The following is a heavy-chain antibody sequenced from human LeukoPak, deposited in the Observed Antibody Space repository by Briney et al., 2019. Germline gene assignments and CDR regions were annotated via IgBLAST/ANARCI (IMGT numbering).Heavy chain of an antibody. D-gene: IGHD6-13*01. CDR3: TRPSAAGTD. J-gene: IGHJ4*02. CDR2: IRSKANSYAT. Sequence: GGSLRLSCTASGFTFSGSAMHWVRQASGKGLEWVGRIRSKANSYATAYAASVKGRFTISRDDSKNTAYLQTNSLKTEDTAVYYCTRPSAAGTDWGQGTLVTVSS. V-gene: IGHV3-73*01. CDR1: GFTFSGSA.